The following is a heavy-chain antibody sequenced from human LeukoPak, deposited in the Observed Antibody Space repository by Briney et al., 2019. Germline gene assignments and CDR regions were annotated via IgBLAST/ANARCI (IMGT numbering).Heavy chain of an antibody. V-gene: IGHV3-48*02. CDR3: ARGGGTMLRSDFDF. CDR2: ISSSGSIT. CDR1: GFNFGVCY. J-gene: IGHJ4*02. Sequence: GGSLRLSCAASGFNFGVCYMNWVCHAPGKGLEWVSSISSSGSITYYADSVKGRFTISRDNARNSLYRQMNSLRDEDTAVYYCARGGGTMLRSDFDFWGQGTLVTVSS. D-gene: IGHD3-10*01.